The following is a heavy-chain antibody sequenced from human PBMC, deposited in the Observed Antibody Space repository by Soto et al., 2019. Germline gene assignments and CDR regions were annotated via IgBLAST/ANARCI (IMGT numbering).Heavy chain of an antibody. D-gene: IGHD1-1*01. CDR3: VKDSDWKGDPVDY. J-gene: IGHJ4*02. CDR1: GFTFSSYA. CDR2: ISSNGGST. Sequence: EVQLVESGGGLVQPGGSLRLSCSASGFTFSSYAMHWVRQAPGKGLEYVSAISSNGGSTYYADSVKGRFTISRDNSKNTLYLQMSSLRAEDTAVYYCVKDSDWKGDPVDYWGQGTLVTVSS. V-gene: IGHV3-64D*06.